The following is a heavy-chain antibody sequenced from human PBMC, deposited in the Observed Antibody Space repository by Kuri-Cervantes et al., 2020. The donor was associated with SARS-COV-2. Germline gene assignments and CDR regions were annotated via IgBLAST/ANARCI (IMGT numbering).Heavy chain of an antibody. D-gene: IGHD5-12*01. Sequence: KVSCKGSGYSFTSYWIGWVRQMPGKGLEWMGIIYPGDSDTRYSPFFQGQVTISADKSISTAYLQWSSLKASDTATYCCARLGDRGYIRDYYYMDVWGKGTTVTVSS. CDR3: ARLGDRGYIRDYYYMDV. J-gene: IGHJ6*03. CDR1: GYSFTSYW. V-gene: IGHV5-51*01. CDR2: IYPGDSDT.